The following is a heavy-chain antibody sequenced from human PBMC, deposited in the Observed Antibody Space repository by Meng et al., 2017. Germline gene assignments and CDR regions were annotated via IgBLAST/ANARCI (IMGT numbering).Heavy chain of an antibody. CDR3: ARHQEYYYDSSGYPISPPPDY. D-gene: IGHD3-22*01. CDR2: IYPGDSDT. CDR1: GYSFTSYW. Sequence: KVSCKGSGYSFTSYWIGWARQMPGKGLEWMGIIYPGDSDTRYSPSFQGQVTISADKSISSTYLQWSSLKASDTAMYYCARHQEYYYDSSGYPISPPPDYWGQGTLVTVSS. J-gene: IGHJ4*02. V-gene: IGHV5-51*01.